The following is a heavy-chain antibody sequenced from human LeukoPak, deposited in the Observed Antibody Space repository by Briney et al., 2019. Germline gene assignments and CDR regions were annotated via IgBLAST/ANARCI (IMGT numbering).Heavy chain of an antibody. J-gene: IGHJ4*02. CDR3: AKDYYYDSSGYYYPNYFDY. CDR2: ISYDGSNK. CDR1: GFTFSSYG. D-gene: IGHD3-22*01. V-gene: IGHV3-30*18. Sequence: PGGSLRLSCAASGFTFSSYGMHWVRQAPGKGLEWVAVISYDGSNKYYADSVKGRFTISRDNSKNTLYLQMNSLRAEDTAVYYCAKDYYYDSSGYYYPNYFDYWGQGTLVTVSS.